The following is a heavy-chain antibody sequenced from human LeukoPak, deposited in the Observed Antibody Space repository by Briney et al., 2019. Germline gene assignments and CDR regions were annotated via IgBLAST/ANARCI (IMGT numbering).Heavy chain of an antibody. D-gene: IGHD1-7*01. CDR1: GFTFSSYA. CDR3: ARGVQRWNYNEDY. V-gene: IGHV3-30*04. J-gene: IGHJ4*02. CDR2: ISYDGSNK. Sequence: PGGSLRLSCAASGFTFSSYAKHWVRQAPGKGLEWVAVISYDGSNKYYADSVKGRFTISRDNSKNTLYLQMNSLRAEDTAVYYCARGVQRWNYNEDYWGQGTLVTVSS.